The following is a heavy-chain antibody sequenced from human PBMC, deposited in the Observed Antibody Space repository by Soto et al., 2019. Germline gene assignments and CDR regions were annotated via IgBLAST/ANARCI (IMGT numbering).Heavy chain of an antibody. CDR1: GFTVSSNY. V-gene: IGHV3-53*02. Sequence: EVQLVETGGGLIQPGGSLRLSCAASGFTVSSNYMSWVRQAPGKGLEWVSVIYSGGSTYYADSVKGRFTISRDNSKNTLYLQMNSLRAEDTAVYYCARDGIAAAADYYYYGMDVWGQRTTVTVSS. J-gene: IGHJ6*02. D-gene: IGHD6-13*01. CDR3: ARDGIAAAADYYYYGMDV. CDR2: IYSGGST.